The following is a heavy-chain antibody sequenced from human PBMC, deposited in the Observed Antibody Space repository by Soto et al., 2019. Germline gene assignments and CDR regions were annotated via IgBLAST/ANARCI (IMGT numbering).Heavy chain of an antibody. V-gene: IGHV3-48*02. Sequence: GWSLRLSCAASGFSFSSYSMNWVRQAPGKGLEWVSYISSSSSTIYYADSVKGRFTISRDNAKNSLYLQMNSLRDEDTAVYYCARDLLGDSSSNFWGYYYGMDVWGQGTTVTVSS. D-gene: IGHD6-13*01. CDR1: GFSFSSYS. CDR2: ISSSSSTI. CDR3: ARDLLGDSSSNFWGYYYGMDV. J-gene: IGHJ6*02.